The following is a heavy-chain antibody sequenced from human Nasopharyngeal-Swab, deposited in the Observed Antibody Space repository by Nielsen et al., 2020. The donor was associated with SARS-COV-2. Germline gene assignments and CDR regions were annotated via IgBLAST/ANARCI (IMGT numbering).Heavy chain of an antibody. Sequence: GESLKISCAASGFTFSSYAMSWVRQAPGKGLEWVSAISGSGSSTYYADSVKGRFTISRDNSKNTLYLQMNSLRAEDTAVYYCAKDPTVYVVYNWFDPWGQGTLVTVSS. CDR1: GFTFSSYA. J-gene: IGHJ5*02. V-gene: IGHV3-23*01. D-gene: IGHD4-11*01. CDR3: AKDPTVYVVYNWFDP. CDR2: ISGSGSST.